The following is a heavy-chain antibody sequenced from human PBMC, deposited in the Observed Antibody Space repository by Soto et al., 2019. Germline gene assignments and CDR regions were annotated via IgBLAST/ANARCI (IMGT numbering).Heavy chain of an antibody. CDR2: IYNGGST. CDR3: AKDMGTTWAY. CDR1: GFIVSSSY. Sequence: EVQLVESGGGLIQPGGSLRLSCAASGFIVSSSYMTWVRQAPGKGLEWVAIIYNGGSTYYADSMKGRFTISGDTSKNTVYLQVNSLRAEDTAVYYCAKDMGTTWAYWGQGTLVTVSS. J-gene: IGHJ4*02. V-gene: IGHV3-53*01. D-gene: IGHD1-1*01.